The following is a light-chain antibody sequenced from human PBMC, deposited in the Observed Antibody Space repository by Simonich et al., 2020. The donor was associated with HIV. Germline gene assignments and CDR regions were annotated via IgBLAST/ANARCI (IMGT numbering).Light chain of an antibody. CDR2: GTT. CDR3: QQYNNWLYT. Sequence: EIVMTQSPATLSVSPGERATLSCRASQSVRSNLAWYQQKPGQAPRLLIYGTTTRATGSPARFSGSGSGIEFTLTISSMQSEDFAVYYCQQYNNWLYTFGQGTKLEIK. V-gene: IGKV3-15*01. J-gene: IGKJ2*01. CDR1: QSVRSN.